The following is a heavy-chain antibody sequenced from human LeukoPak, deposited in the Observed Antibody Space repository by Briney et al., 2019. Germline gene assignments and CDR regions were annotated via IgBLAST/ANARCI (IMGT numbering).Heavy chain of an antibody. CDR3: ARDPGSSGYYFDY. D-gene: IGHD6-6*01. Sequence: SETLSLTCTVSGGSISSYYWSWIRQPPGKGLEWIGYIYYSGSTNYNPPLKSRVTISVDTSKNQFSLKLSSVTAADTAVYYCARDPGSSGYYFDYWGQGTLVTVSS. CDR2: IYYSGST. J-gene: IGHJ4*02. V-gene: IGHV4-59*01. CDR1: GGSISSYY.